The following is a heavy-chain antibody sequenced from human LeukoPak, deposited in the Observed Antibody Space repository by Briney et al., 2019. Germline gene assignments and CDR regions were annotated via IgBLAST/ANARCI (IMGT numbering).Heavy chain of an antibody. Sequence: GGSLRLSCAASGFIFSSYDMNWVRQAPGKGLEWVSHISSSGLTIYYTDSVKGRFTISRDNAKNSLYLQMHSLRAEDTAVYYCARWISGSSSYFDYWGQGTLVTVSS. V-gene: IGHV3-48*03. D-gene: IGHD1-26*01. CDR3: ARWISGSSSYFDY. J-gene: IGHJ4*02. CDR2: ISSSGLTI. CDR1: GFIFSSYD.